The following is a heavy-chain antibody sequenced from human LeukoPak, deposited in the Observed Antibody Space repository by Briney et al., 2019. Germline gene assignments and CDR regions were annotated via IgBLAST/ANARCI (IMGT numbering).Heavy chain of an antibody. CDR3: TTDAYGDYLPNCFDY. D-gene: IGHD4-17*01. CDR2: IKSKTDGGTT. Sequence: GGSLRLSWAASGFTFSNAWMSWVRQAPGKGLEWVGRIKSKTDGGTTDYAAPVKGRFTISRDDSKNTLYLQMNSLKTEDTAVYYCTTDAYGDYLPNCFDYWGQGTLVTVSS. V-gene: IGHV3-15*01. CDR1: GFTFSNAW. J-gene: IGHJ4*02.